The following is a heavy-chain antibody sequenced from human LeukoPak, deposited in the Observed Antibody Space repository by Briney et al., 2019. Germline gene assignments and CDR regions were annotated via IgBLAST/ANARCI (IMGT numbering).Heavy chain of an antibody. D-gene: IGHD3-10*01. Sequence: SETLSLTCTVSGGSISSYYWSWIRQPPGKGLEWIGYIYYSGTTNYNPSLKSRVTISVDTSKNQFSIKLNSVTAADTAVYYCARDRITMVRGALRYYGMDVWGQGTTVTVSS. CDR2: IYYSGTT. V-gene: IGHV4-59*01. J-gene: IGHJ6*02. CDR3: ARDRITMVRGALRYYGMDV. CDR1: GGSISSYY.